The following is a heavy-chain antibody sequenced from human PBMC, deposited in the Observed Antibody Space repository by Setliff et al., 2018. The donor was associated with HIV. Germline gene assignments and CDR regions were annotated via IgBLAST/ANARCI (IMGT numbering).Heavy chain of an antibody. CDR1: GGSFSGYY. J-gene: IGHJ3*02. D-gene: IGHD6-13*01. CDR2: INHGGST. Sequence: SETLSLTCAVFGGSFSGYYWSWIRQSPGKGLEWIGKINHGGSTNYSPSLKSRVTMSIDTSKNQFSLELSSVTAADTAVYYCASDYSSRHDAFDIWGQGTVVTVSS. CDR3: ASDYSSRHDAFDI. V-gene: IGHV4-34*01.